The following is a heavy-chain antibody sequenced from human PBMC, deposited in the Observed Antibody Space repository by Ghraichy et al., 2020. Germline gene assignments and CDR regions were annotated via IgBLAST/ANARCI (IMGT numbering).Heavy chain of an antibody. J-gene: IGHJ5*02. CDR1: GGSISSGGYY. V-gene: IGHV4-31*03. D-gene: IGHD2-15*01. Sequence: TLSLTCTVSGGSISSGGYYWSWIRQHPGKGLEWIGYIYYSGSTYYNPSLKSRVTISVDTSKNQFSLKLSSVTAADTAVYYCARFIVVVVAATQTNWFDPWGQGTLVTVSS. CDR3: ARFIVVVVAATQTNWFDP. CDR2: IYYSGST.